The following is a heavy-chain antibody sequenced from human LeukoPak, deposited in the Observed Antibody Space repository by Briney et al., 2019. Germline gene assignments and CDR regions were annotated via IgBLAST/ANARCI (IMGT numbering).Heavy chain of an antibody. CDR3: SRENGAFSPFGY. J-gene: IGHJ4*02. CDR2: ISLTGLT. CDR1: GGSLSNTNW. Sequence: SGTLSLTCGVSGGSLSNTNWWSWVRQPPAQGLEWIGEISLTGLTHYNPSLQSRVTVSLDKSKNKLSLNLTSVTAADTAVYYCSRENGAFSPFGYWGQGTLVTVLS. V-gene: IGHV4-4*02. D-gene: IGHD2-8*01.